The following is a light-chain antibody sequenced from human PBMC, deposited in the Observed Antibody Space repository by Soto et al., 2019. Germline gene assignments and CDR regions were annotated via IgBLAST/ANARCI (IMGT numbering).Light chain of an antibody. CDR3: QQYSSWPYT. V-gene: IGKV3-15*01. Sequence: EIVMTQSPATLSVSPGERATLSCRASQSISSNLAWYQQKPGQAPRLLIYGASTRATGIPARFSGSGSGTEFTRTISSLQSEDFAVYYCQQYSSWPYTFGQGTKLEIK. J-gene: IGKJ2*01. CDR1: QSISSN. CDR2: GAS.